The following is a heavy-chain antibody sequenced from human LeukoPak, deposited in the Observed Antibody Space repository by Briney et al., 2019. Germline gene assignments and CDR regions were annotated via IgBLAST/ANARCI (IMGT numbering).Heavy chain of an antibody. CDR3: AREGDYNFDY. Sequence: GGSLRLSCAASGFTFRSYAMHWVRQAPGKGLEWVAVISHDGSNKYYADSVKGRFTISRDNSKNTVFLQMNSLRGEDTAVYYCAREGDYNFDYWGQGTLVTVSS. CDR2: ISHDGSNK. CDR1: GFTFRSYA. J-gene: IGHJ4*02. D-gene: IGHD4-17*01. V-gene: IGHV3-30*04.